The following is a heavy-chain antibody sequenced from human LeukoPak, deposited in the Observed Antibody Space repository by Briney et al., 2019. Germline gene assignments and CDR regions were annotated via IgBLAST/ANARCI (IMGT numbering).Heavy chain of an antibody. CDR2: INPSGGST. J-gene: IGHJ4*02. D-gene: IGHD1-26*01. Sequence: ASVKVSCRASGYTFTSYYMHWVRQAPGRGLEWMGIINPSGGSTSYAQKFQGRVTMTRDTSTSTVYMELSSLRSEDTAVYYCARAMGPTTNAYYFDYWGQGTLVTVSS. V-gene: IGHV1-46*01. CDR1: GYTFTSYY. CDR3: ARAMGPTTNAYYFDY.